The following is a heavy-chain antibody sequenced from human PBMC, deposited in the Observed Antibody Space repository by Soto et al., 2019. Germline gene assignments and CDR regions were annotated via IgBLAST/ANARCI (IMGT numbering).Heavy chain of an antibody. D-gene: IGHD6-19*01. V-gene: IGHV1-3*01. CDR1: GYTFTSYA. CDR2: INAGNGNT. Sequence: ASVKVSCKASGYTFTSYAMHWVRQAPGQRLEWMGWINAGNGNTKYSKKFQGRVTITRDKSASTAYMELSSLSSEDTAVYYCARAPLNIAVAGTFDYWGQGTLVTVSS. CDR3: ARAPLNIAVAGTFDY. J-gene: IGHJ4*02.